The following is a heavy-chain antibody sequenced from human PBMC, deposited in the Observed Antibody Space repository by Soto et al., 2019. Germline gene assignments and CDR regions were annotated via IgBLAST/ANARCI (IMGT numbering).Heavy chain of an antibody. D-gene: IGHD6-19*01. Sequence: QVQLQESGPRLVKPSGTLSLTCAVSGGSISLSNWWSWVRQSPGKGLQWVGDIYHSGSTNYNPSLKSRVTMSVDKSKNPFSLKLSSVTAADTAVYFCATLSYSSCFIDCWGRGTLVTVSS. V-gene: IGHV4-4*02. CDR2: IYHSGST. CDR3: ATLSYSSCFIDC. CDR1: GGSISLSNW. J-gene: IGHJ4*02.